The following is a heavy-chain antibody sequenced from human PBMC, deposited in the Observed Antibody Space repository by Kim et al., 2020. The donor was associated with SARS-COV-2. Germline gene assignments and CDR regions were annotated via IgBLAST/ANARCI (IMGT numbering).Heavy chain of an antibody. CDR2: FDPEDGET. V-gene: IGHV1-24*01. Sequence: ASVKVSCKVSGYTLTELSMHWVRQAPGKGLEWMGVFDPEDGETIYAQKFQGRVTMTEDTSTDTAYMELSSLRSEDTAVYYCATDLGVTPLEPFDYWGQGTLVTVSS. CDR3: ATDLGVTPLEPFDY. D-gene: IGHD3-16*01. CDR1: GYTLTELS. J-gene: IGHJ4*02.